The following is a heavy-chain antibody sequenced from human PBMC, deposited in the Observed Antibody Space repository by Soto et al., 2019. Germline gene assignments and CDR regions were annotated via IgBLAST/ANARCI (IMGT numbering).Heavy chain of an antibody. J-gene: IGHJ6*02. CDR3: ARVKLLPSYYYYGMDV. Sequence: SETLSLTCTVSCGSISSGGYYWSWIRQHPGKGLEWIGYIYYSGSTYYNPSLKSRVTISVDTSKNQFSLKLSSVTAADTAVYYCARVKLLPSYYYYGMDVWGQGTTVTVSS. V-gene: IGHV4-31*03. D-gene: IGHD2-15*01. CDR1: CGSISSGGYY. CDR2: IYYSGST.